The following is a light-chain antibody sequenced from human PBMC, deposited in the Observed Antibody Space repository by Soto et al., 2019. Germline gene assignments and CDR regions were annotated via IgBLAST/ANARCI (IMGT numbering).Light chain of an antibody. CDR3: QQYASCPLT. V-gene: IGKV3-15*01. Sequence: EIVMTQSPATLSVSPGERATLSCMATQSVSTKLAWYQQKPGQAPRLLIYGASTGATGIPARFSGSGSGTEFTLILSSLQSEDFAVYYCQQYASCPLTFGGGTKVASK. J-gene: IGKJ4*01. CDR1: QSVSTK. CDR2: GAS.